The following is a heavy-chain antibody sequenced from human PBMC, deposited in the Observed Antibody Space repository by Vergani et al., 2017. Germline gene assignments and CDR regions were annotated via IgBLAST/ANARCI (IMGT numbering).Heavy chain of an antibody. Sequence: QVQLQESGPGLVKPSETLSLTCGVSGYSISSGYYWGWIRQSPGKGLEWIGSIYHSGSTNYNPSLKSRVTISVDTSKNQFSLKLSSVTAADTAVYYCARERVGYCSSTSCYRRAFDIWGQGTMVTVSS. V-gene: IGHV4-38-2*02. CDR1: GYSISSGYY. CDR3: ARERVGYCSSTSCYRRAFDI. D-gene: IGHD2-2*02. J-gene: IGHJ3*02. CDR2: IYHSGST.